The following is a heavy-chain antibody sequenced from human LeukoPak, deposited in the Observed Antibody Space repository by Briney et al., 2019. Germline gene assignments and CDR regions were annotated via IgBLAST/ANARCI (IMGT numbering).Heavy chain of an antibody. CDR3: AKDPGYISCWLNYFDY. J-gene: IGHJ4*02. CDR2: IRYDGSEK. D-gene: IGHD3-3*02. V-gene: IGHV3-30*02. Sequence: QPGGSLRLSCAASGFTFSNYGMHWVRQAPGKGLEWVAFIRYDGSEKYYADSVKGRFTISRDNSKNTLYLQMNSLRPEDTAVYYCAKDPGYISCWLNYFDYWGQGTLVTVPT. CDR1: GFTFSNYG.